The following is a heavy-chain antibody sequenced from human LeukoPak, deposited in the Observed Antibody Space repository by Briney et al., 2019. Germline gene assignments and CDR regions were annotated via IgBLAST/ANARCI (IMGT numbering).Heavy chain of an antibody. V-gene: IGHV3-43*02. CDR2: ISGDGGST. Sequence: PGGSLRLSCATSGFTFDDYAMHWVRQAPGKGLEWVSLISGDGGSTYYADSVKGRFTISRDNSRNSLYLQMNSLRTEDTALYYCTKPAQSVALIDDYWGQGTLVTVSS. D-gene: IGHD2-15*01. J-gene: IGHJ4*02. CDR3: TKPAQSVALIDDY. CDR1: GFTFDDYA.